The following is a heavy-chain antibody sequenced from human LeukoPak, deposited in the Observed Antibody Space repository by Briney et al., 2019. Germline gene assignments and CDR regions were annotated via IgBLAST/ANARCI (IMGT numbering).Heavy chain of an antibody. J-gene: IGHJ4*02. CDR2: ISSSSSYI. CDR3: ARASVATFIRSFAVDY. CDR1: GFTFSSYG. Sequence: GRSLRLSCAASGFTFSSYGMHWVRQAPGKGLEWVSSISSSSSYIYYADSVKGRFTISRDNAKSSLYLQMNSLRAEDTAVYYCARASVATFIRSFAVDYWGQGTLVTVSS. V-gene: IGHV3-21*01. D-gene: IGHD5-12*01.